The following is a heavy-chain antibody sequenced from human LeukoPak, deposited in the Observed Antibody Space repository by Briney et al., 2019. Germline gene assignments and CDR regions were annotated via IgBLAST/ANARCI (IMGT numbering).Heavy chain of an antibody. CDR2: ISGSGDST. CDR1: GFTFSSYA. V-gene: IGHV3-23*01. CDR3: ARETSKAFDI. D-gene: IGHD2-2*01. Sequence: GGSLRLSCAASGFTFSSYAMSWVRQAPGKGLEWVSVISGSGDSTYYTESVEGRFTISRDNSKNTLFLQMNSLRAEDTAVYYCARETSKAFDIWGQGTMVTVSS. J-gene: IGHJ3*02.